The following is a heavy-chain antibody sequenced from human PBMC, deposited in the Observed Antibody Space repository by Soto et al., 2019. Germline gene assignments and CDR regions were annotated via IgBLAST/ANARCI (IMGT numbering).Heavy chain of an antibody. CDR3: ASTPAWYSSSWYYLNY. Sequence: SETLSLTCAVYGGSFSGYYWSWIRQPPGKGLEWIGEINHSGSTNYNPSLKSRVTISVDTSKNQFSLKLSSVTAADTAVYYCASTPAWYSSSWYYLNYWGQGTLVTVSS. V-gene: IGHV4-34*01. D-gene: IGHD6-13*01. J-gene: IGHJ4*02. CDR1: GGSFSGYY. CDR2: INHSGST.